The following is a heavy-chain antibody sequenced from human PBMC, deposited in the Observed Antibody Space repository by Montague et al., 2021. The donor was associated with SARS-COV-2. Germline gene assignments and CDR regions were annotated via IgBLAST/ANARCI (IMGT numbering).Heavy chain of an antibody. CDR1: GASIRDYY. V-gene: IGHV4-59*01. Sequence: SETLSLTCTVSGASIRDYYWSWIRQPPGKGLEWIGYIYESGSTKSNPSLTSRLIMSVDTSRNRFSLTLSSVTTADTAVYHCARDRGLSGFYGYDPLYFYGMDVWGQGTTVIVSS. CDR2: IYESGST. D-gene: IGHD5-12*01. CDR3: ARDRGLSGFYGYDPLYFYGMDV. J-gene: IGHJ6*02.